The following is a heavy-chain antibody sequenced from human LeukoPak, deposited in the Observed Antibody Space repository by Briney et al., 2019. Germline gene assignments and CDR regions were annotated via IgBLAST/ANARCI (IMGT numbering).Heavy chain of an antibody. J-gene: IGHJ4*02. CDR1: GFTFSSYA. V-gene: IGHV3-23*01. D-gene: IGHD6-13*01. CDR3: ARDSPHPRIAAAGPDGDY. Sequence: PGGSLRLSCAASGFTFSSYAMSWVRQAPGKGLEWVSAISGSGGSTYYADSVKGRFTISRDNAKNSLYLQMNSLRAEDTAVYYCARDSPHPRIAAAGPDGDYWGQGTLVTVSS. CDR2: ISGSGGST.